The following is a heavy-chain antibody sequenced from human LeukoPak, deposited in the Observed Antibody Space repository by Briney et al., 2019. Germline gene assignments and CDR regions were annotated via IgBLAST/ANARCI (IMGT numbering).Heavy chain of an antibody. V-gene: IGHV3-23*01. CDR1: GFTFSSYA. D-gene: IGHD3-9*01. CDR2: ISGSGGST. J-gene: IGHJ4*02. Sequence: GSLRLSCAASGFTFSSYAMSWVREAPGKGLGWVSAISGSGGSTYYAASVKRRFTISRENSKHTLYLQMNSLRAEDTAVYYCAKDLRYFAWLLVLSFDYWGQGTLVTVSS. CDR3: AKDLRYFAWLLVLSFDY.